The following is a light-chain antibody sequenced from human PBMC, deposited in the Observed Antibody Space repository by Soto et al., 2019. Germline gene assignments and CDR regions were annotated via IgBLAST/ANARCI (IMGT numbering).Light chain of an antibody. Sequence: DIVMTQSPDSLAVSLGERATINCKSSQSVLYSSNNKNYLAWYQQKPGQPPKLLIYWASTRESGVPDRFSGSGSGTDFTLTISSLQAEDVAVYYCQQYYSRTFGPGTKVDIK. CDR1: QSVLYSSNNKNY. CDR2: WAS. CDR3: QQYYSRT. J-gene: IGKJ3*01. V-gene: IGKV4-1*01.